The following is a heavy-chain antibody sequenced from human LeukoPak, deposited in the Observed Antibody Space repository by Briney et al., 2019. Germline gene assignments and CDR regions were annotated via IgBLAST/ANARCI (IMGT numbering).Heavy chain of an antibody. V-gene: IGHV3-21*01. CDR3: ARADWIQLWLPITFDY. CDR1: GFTFSSYS. D-gene: IGHD5-18*01. CDR2: ISSSSSYI. J-gene: IGHJ4*02. Sequence: GGSLRLSCAASGFTFSSYSMNWVRQAPGKGLEWVSSISSSSSYIYYADSVKGRFTISRDNAKNSLYLQMNSLRAEDTAVYYCARADWIQLWLPITFDYWGQGTLVTVSS.